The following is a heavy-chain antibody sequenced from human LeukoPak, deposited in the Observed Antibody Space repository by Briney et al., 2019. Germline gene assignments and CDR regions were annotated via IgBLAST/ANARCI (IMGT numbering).Heavy chain of an antibody. D-gene: IGHD5-12*01. CDR1: GYTFTSYG. J-gene: IGHJ4*02. CDR2: ISAYNGNT. Sequence: VASVKVSCKASGYTFTSYGISWVRQAPGQGLEWMGWISAYNGNTNYAQKLQGRVTMTTDTSTSTAYMELRSLRSDDTAVYYCARVPRLKNIVAKGGNSEGAFDYWGQGTLVTVSS. V-gene: IGHV1-18*01. CDR3: ARVPRLKNIVAKGGNSEGAFDY.